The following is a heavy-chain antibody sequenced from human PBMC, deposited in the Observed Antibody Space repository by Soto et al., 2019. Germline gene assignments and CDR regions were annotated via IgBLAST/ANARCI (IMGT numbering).Heavy chain of an antibody. J-gene: IGHJ5*02. CDR2: ISGSGGST. CDR3: AKDKSTVTTMSWFDP. V-gene: IGHV3-23*01. D-gene: IGHD4-17*01. CDR1: GFTFSSYA. Sequence: GGSLRLSCAASGFTFSSYAMSWVRQAPGKGLEWVSAISGSGGSTYYADSVKGRFTISRDNSKNTLYLQLNIRRAEDTAVYYCAKDKSTVTTMSWFDPWGQGTLVTVSS.